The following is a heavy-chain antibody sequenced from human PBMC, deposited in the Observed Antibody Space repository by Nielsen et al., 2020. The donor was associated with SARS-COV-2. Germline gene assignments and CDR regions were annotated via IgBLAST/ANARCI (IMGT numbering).Heavy chain of an antibody. CDR3: VKDLGY. J-gene: IGHJ4*02. CDR1: GFTFSSYA. CDR2: ISSNGGST. Sequence: GESLKISCSASGFTFSSYAMHWVRQAPGKGLEYVSAISSNGGSTYYADSVKGRFTISRDNSKNTLYLQISSLRAEDTAVYYFVKDLGYWGQGTLVTVSS. V-gene: IGHV3-64D*09.